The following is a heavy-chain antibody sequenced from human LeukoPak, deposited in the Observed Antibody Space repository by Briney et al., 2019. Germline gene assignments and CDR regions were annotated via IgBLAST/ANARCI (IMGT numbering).Heavy chain of an antibody. D-gene: IGHD3-10*01. CDR2: ISGSGDST. Sequence: GGSLRLSCAASGFTFSSYAMSWVRQAPGKGLEWVSAISGSGDSTYYADSVKGRFTISRDNSKNTLYLQMNSLRAEDTAVYYCAKAEEGDPSYYFDYWGQGTLVTVSS. CDR3: AKAEEGDPSYYFDY. CDR1: GFTFSSYA. V-gene: IGHV3-23*01. J-gene: IGHJ4*02.